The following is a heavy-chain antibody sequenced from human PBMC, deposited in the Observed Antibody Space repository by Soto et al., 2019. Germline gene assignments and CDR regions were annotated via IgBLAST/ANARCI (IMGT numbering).Heavy chain of an antibody. CDR3: ARESAALNWFDP. D-gene: IGHD2-2*01. CDR2: ISSSSSTI. Sequence: SLRLSCAASWFTFSSYSINRVRQAPGKGLEWVSYISSSSSTIYYADSVKGRFTISRDNAKNSLYLLMNSLRDEDTAVYYCARESAALNWFDPWGQGTLVTVSS. CDR1: WFTFSSYS. J-gene: IGHJ5*02. V-gene: IGHV3-48*02.